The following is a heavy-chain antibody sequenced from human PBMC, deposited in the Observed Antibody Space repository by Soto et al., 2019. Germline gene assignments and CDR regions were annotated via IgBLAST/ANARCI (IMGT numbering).Heavy chain of an antibody. J-gene: IGHJ6*02. V-gene: IGHV4-38-2*02. CDR2: IYHSGST. Sequence: SETLSLTCAVPGYSISSGYYWGWIRQPPGKGLEWIGSIYHSGSTYYNPSLKSRVTISVDTSKNQFSLKLSSVTAADTAVYYCARDSGSYYNYYYGMDVWGQGTTVTVSS. D-gene: IGHD1-26*01. CDR1: GYSISSGYY. CDR3: ARDSGSYYNYYYGMDV.